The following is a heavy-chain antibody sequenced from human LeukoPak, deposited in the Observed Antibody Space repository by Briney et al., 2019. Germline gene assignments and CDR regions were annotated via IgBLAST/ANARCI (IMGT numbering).Heavy chain of an antibody. D-gene: IGHD7-27*01. Sequence: ASVKVSCKASGYTFTGYYMHWVRQAPGKGLEWMGGFDPEDGETIYAQKFQGRVTMTEDTSTDTAYMELSSLRSEDTAVYYCATARTGDDAFDIWGQGTMVTVSS. CDR2: FDPEDGET. CDR3: ATARTGDDAFDI. J-gene: IGHJ3*02. CDR1: GYTFTGYY. V-gene: IGHV1-24*01.